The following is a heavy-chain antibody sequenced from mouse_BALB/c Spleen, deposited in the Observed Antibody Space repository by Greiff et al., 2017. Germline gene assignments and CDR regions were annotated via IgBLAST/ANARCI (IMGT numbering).Heavy chain of an antibody. CDR1: GFTFSSYS. J-gene: IGHJ2*01. D-gene: IGHD1-1*01. CDR3: ARRDYYYGSRGYFDY. CDR2: ISSGGST. V-gene: IGHV5-6-5*01. Sequence: VQLKESGGGLVKPGGSLKLSCAASGFTFSSYSMSWVRQTPEKRLEWVASISSGGSTYYPDSVKGRFTISRDNARNILYLQMSSLRSEDTAMYYCARRDYYYGSRGYFDYWGQGTTLTVSS.